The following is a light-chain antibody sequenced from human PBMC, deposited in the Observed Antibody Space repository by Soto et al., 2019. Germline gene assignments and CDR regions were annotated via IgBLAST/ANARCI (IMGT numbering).Light chain of an antibody. CDR2: DVS. Sequence: QSALTQPASVSGSPGQSITISCTGTSSDVRGYNCVSWYQQHPGKAPKLMIYDVSNRPSGVSNRFSGSKSGNTASLTISGLQAEDEADYYCSSYTSSSTLYVFGTGTKLTVL. V-gene: IGLV2-14*01. CDR1: SSDVRGYNC. J-gene: IGLJ1*01. CDR3: SSYTSSSTLYV.